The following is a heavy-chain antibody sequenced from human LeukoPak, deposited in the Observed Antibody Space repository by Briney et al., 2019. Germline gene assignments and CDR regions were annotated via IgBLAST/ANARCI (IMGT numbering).Heavy chain of an antibody. CDR2: IYYSGST. CDR1: GGSISSYY. CDR3: ARKGDGYHGDAFDI. V-gene: IGHV4-59*01. J-gene: IGHJ3*02. Sequence: SETLSLTCTVSGGSISSYYWSWIRQPPGKGLEWIGYIYYSGSTNYNPSLKSRVTISVDTSKNQFSLKLSSVTAADTAVYYCARKGDGYHGDAFDIWGQGTMVTVSS. D-gene: IGHD5-24*01.